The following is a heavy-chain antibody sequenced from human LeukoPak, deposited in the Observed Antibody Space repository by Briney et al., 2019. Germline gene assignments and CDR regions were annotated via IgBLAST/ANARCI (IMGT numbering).Heavy chain of an antibody. J-gene: IGHJ4*02. CDR3: TTAGRLLWFGELLGNFDY. D-gene: IGHD3-10*01. V-gene: IGHV3-15*01. CDR2: IKSKTDGGTT. CDR1: GFTFSNAW. Sequence: KTGGSLRLSCAASGFTFSNAWMSWVRQAPGKGLEWVGRIKSKTDGGTTDYAAPVKGRFTISRDDSKNTLYVQMNSLKTEDTAVYYCTTAGRLLWFGELLGNFDYWGQGTLVTVSS.